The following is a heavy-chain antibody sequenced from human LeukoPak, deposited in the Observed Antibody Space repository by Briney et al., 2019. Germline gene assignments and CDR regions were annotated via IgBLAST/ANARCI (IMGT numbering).Heavy chain of an antibody. D-gene: IGHD3-9*01. CDR1: GYTFTSYY. Sequence: AASVKVSCKASGYTFTSYYMHWVRQAPGQGLEWMGIINPSGGSTSYAQKFQGRVTMTRDTSKNQFSLKLSSVTAADTVVYYCARGRDYDILTGYEPAMYYFDYWGQGTLVTVSS. J-gene: IGHJ4*02. V-gene: IGHV1-46*01. CDR2: INPSGGST. CDR3: ARGRDYDILTGYEPAMYYFDY.